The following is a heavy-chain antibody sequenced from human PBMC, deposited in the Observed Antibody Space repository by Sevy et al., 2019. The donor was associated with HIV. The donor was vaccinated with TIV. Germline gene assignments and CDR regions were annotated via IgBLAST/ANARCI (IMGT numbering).Heavy chain of an antibody. J-gene: IGHJ4*02. Sequence: GGSLRLSCAASGFTFSSYAMSWVHQAPGEGLEWVSTISGSGGSTYYADSVKGRFTVSRDNSKNTLYLQMNSLRAEDTDVYYCANRAGLGGYFDSWGQGTLVTVSS. V-gene: IGHV3-23*01. D-gene: IGHD3-16*01. CDR3: ANRAGLGGYFDS. CDR1: GFTFSSYA. CDR2: ISGSGGST.